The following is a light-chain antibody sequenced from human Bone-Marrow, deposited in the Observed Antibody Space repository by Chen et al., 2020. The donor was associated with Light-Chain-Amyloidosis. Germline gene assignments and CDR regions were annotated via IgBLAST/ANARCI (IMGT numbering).Light chain of an antibody. Sequence: EIVLTQSPATLSLSPGERATLSCRASQTVTSSYLAWYQQKPGQAPRLLISGASTRAAGIPDKFSGGGSGTDFTLTITRLEPEDFAVYYCQLYDSLPFTWTFGQGTTVEIE. J-gene: IGKJ1*01. CDR2: GAS. CDR1: QTVTSSY. CDR3: QLYDSLPFTWT. V-gene: IGKV3-20*01.